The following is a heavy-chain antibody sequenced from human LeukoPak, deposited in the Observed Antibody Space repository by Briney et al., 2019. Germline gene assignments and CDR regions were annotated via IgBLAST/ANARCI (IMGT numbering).Heavy chain of an antibody. D-gene: IGHD3-3*01. V-gene: IGHV3-74*01. Sequence: PGGSLRLSCAAPGFTFSNYWMHWVRQAPGKGLVWVSLINSDGSSTIYADSVKGRFTVSRDNAKNTLYLQMNSLRAEDTAVYYCARGLTIFGVVNDAFDIWGQGTMVTVSS. J-gene: IGHJ3*02. CDR1: GFTFSNYW. CDR2: INSDGSST. CDR3: ARGLTIFGVVNDAFDI.